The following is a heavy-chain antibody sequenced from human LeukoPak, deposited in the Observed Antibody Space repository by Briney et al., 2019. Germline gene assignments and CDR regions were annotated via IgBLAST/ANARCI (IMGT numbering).Heavy chain of an antibody. D-gene: IGHD3-10*01. CDR3: AGESYYGSGSYYNAYYGMDV. CDR1: GFTVSSNY. CDR2: ISSSSSYI. V-gene: IGHV3-21*01. J-gene: IGHJ6*02. Sequence: PGGSLRLSCAASGFTVSSNYMSWVRQAPGKGLEWVSSISSSSSYIYYADSVKGRFTISRDNAKNSLYLQMNSLRAEDTAVYYCAGESYYGSGSYYNAYYGMDVWGQGTTVTVSS.